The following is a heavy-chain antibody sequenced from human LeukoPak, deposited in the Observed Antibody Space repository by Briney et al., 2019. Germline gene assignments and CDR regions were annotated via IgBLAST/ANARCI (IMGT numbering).Heavy chain of an antibody. CDR3: AKSNGYGLVDI. CDR2: IYYSGST. Sequence: PSETLSLTCTVSGGSISNKYWSWIRQPPGKGLEWIGYIYYSGSTNYNPSLKSRVTILVDTSKNQFSLKLNSVTAADTAVYYCAKSNGYGLVDIGGQGTMVTVSS. J-gene: IGHJ3*02. D-gene: IGHD3-10*01. CDR1: GGSISNKY. V-gene: IGHV4-59*12.